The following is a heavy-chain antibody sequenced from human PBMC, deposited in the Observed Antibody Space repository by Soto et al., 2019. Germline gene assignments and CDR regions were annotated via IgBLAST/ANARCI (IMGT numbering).Heavy chain of an antibody. D-gene: IGHD3-22*01. CDR2: INPSGGST. Sequence: GASVNVSCKASGYTFTSYYMHWVRQAPGQGLEWMGIINPSGGSTSYAQKFQGRVTMTRDTSTSTVYMELSSLRPEDTAVYYCARDREYYYDSSGYSPTYNWFDPWGQGTLVTVSS. CDR3: ARDREYYYDSSGYSPTYNWFDP. J-gene: IGHJ5*02. V-gene: IGHV1-46*03. CDR1: GYTFTSYY.